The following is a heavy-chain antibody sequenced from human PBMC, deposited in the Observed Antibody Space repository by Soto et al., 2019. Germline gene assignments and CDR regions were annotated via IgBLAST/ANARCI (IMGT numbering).Heavy chain of an antibody. J-gene: IGHJ4*02. V-gene: IGHV4-59*01. Sequence: SETLSLTCTVSGGSISSYYWSWIRQPPGKGLEWIGYIYYSGSTNYNPSLKSRVTISVDTSKNQFSLKLSSVTAADTAVYYCARGGYGDDIFLFDYWGQGTLVTVSS. D-gene: IGHD4-17*01. CDR2: IYYSGST. CDR1: GGSISSYY. CDR3: ARGGYGDDIFLFDY.